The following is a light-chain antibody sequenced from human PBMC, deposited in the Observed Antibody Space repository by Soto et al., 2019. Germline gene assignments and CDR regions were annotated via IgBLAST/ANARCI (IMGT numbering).Light chain of an antibody. Sequence: DIVMTQSPDSLAVSLGDRATINCKSSQSVLYSSNNKNYLAWYQQKPGQPPKLLIYWASTRESGVPDRFSGSGSGTDFTLTISSLQAEDVAVYYCQQYYSTLTFGGGTKVDI. J-gene: IGKJ4*01. CDR3: QQYYSTLT. V-gene: IGKV4-1*01. CDR2: WAS. CDR1: QSVLYSSNNKNY.